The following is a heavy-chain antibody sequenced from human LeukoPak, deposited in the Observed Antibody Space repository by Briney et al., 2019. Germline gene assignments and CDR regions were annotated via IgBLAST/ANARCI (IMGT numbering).Heavy chain of an antibody. Sequence: PGGSLRLSCAASGFTFSIYAMSWVRQAPGKGLQWVSSITSRGESTWYVDSVKGRFTITRDNSENTLYLQMHSLRAEDTAVYYCAKGVATITLPVYWGQGTLVTVSS. V-gene: IGHV3-23*01. D-gene: IGHD5-12*01. CDR2: ITSRGEST. CDR1: GFTFSIYA. CDR3: AKGVATITLPVY. J-gene: IGHJ4*02.